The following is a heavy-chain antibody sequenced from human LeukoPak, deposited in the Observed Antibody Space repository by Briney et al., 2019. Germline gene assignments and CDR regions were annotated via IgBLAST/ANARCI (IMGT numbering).Heavy chain of an antibody. CDR1: GFTFSSYS. V-gene: IGHV3-21*01. J-gene: IGHJ5*02. CDR3: ARDPLRDSSGYYYR. CDR2: ISSSSSYI. D-gene: IGHD3-22*01. Sequence: GGSLRLSCAASGFTFSSYSMNWVRQAPGKGLEWVSSISSSSSYIYYADSVKGRFTISRDNAKNSLYLQMNSLRAEDTAVYYCARDPLRDSSGYYYRSGQGTLVTVSS.